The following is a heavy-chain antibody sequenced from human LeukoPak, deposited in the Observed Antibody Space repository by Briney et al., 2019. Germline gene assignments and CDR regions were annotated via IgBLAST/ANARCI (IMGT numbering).Heavy chain of an antibody. J-gene: IGHJ5*02. Sequence: PGGSLRLSCVPSGFTFEDYAIHWVRQPPGKGLEWVSLISGDLSATYFADSVKGRFTISRDNTKKSVYLQMNSLRPADSALYYLSRVTMATVFDYPWAQGTLVTVSS. D-gene: IGHD5-24*01. V-gene: IGHV3-43*02. CDR2: ISGDLSAT. CDR3: SRVTMATVFDYP. CDR1: GFTFEDYA.